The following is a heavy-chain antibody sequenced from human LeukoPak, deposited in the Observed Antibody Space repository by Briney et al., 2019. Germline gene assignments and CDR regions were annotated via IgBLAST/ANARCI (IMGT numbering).Heavy chain of an antibody. D-gene: IGHD6-19*01. CDR3: AREQGGGWYDGLDY. V-gene: IGHV3-48*01. CDR2: ISSSSSTI. CDR1: GFTFSSYS. J-gene: IGHJ4*02. Sequence: PGGSLRLSCAASGFTFSSYSMNWVRQAPGRGLEWVSYISSSSSTIYYADSVKGRFTISRDNAKNSLYLQMNSLRAEDTAVYYCAREQGGGWYDGLDYWGQGTLVTVSS.